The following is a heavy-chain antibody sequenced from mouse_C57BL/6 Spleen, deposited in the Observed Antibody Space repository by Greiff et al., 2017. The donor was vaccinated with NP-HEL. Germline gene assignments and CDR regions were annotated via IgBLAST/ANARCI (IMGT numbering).Heavy chain of an antibody. V-gene: IGHV1-52*01. D-gene: IGHD2-3*01. CDR3: ARGGDGYPAY. Sequence: QVQLQQPGAELVRPGSSVKLSCKASGYTFTSYWMHWVKPRPIQGLEWIGNIDPSDSETHYNQKFKDKATLTVDKSSSTAYMQLSSLTSEDSAVYYCARGGDGYPAYWGQGTLVTVSA. CDR2: IDPSDSET. CDR1: GYTFTSYW. J-gene: IGHJ3*01.